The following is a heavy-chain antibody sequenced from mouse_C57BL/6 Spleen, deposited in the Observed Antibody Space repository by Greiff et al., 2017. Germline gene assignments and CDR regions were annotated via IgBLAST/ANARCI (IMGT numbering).Heavy chain of an antibody. Sequence: QVQLQQPGAELVKPGASVTLSCKASGYTFTSYWMHWVKQRPGQGLEWIGMIHPNRGSTNYNGKFKSKATLTVDKSSSTAYMQLSSLTSEDSAVYYCARDYYGSSYPYYAMDYWGQGTSVTVSS. J-gene: IGHJ4*01. D-gene: IGHD1-1*01. CDR3: ARDYYGSSYPYYAMDY. V-gene: IGHV1-64*01. CDR2: IHPNRGST. CDR1: GYTFTSYW.